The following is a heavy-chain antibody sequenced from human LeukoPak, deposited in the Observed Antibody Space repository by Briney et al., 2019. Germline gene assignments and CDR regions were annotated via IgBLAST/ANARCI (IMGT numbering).Heavy chain of an antibody. CDR2: IYPGDSDT. CDR3: ARQRVPAANSPFDY. J-gene: IGHJ4*02. CDR1: GYSFETYW. Sequence: GESPKISCEGSGYSFETYWIGWVRQMPGKGLEWVGIIYPGDSDTGHSPSFQGQVTISADKSISTAYLQWSSLEASDTAMYYCARQRVPAANSPFDYWGQGTLVTVSS. D-gene: IGHD2-2*01. V-gene: IGHV5-51*01.